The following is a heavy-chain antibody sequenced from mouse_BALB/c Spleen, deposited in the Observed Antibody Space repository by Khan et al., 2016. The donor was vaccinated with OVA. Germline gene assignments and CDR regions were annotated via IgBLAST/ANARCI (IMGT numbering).Heavy chain of an antibody. V-gene: IGHV3-2*02. CDR1: GYSITSDYA. Sequence: VQLVESGPGLVKPSQSLSPTCTVTGYSITSDYAWNWIRQFPGNTLEWMGYISYSGSTNYNPSLKSRISITRDTSKNQFILQLNSVTTEDTATYYCARDGSRYNYAMDYWGQGTSVTVSS. CDR2: ISYSGST. CDR3: ARDGSRYNYAMDY. J-gene: IGHJ4*01. D-gene: IGHD2-3*01.